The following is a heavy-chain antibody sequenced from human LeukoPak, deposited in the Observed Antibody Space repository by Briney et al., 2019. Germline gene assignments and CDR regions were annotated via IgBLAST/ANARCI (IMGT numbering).Heavy chain of an antibody. CDR2: INPNSGGT. Sequence: ASVKVSCKASGYSFTGYYMHWVRQAPGQGLEWMGWINPNSGGTNYAEKFQGRVTMTRDTSISTAHMELSRLRSDDTAVYYCAREAASGSYSYWGQGTLVTVSS. J-gene: IGHJ4*02. CDR1: GYSFTGYY. CDR3: AREAASGSYSY. D-gene: IGHD1-26*01. V-gene: IGHV1-2*02.